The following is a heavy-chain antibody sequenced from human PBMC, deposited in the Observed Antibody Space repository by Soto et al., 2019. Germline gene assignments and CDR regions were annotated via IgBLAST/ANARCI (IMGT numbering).Heavy chain of an antibody. D-gene: IGHD1-1*01. CDR3: ARGKGMEENYFYYGLDI. J-gene: IGHJ6*02. V-gene: IGHV1-3*01. Sequence: QVPVVQSGAEVKKPGASVKVSCKASGYTFRTYGMHWVRQAPGQSLEWMGWLNGGTGQTRYSQRFQDRLIITRDTSASTGYMELSSLRSEDTAVYYCARGKGMEENYFYYGLDIWGQGTTVTVSS. CDR2: LNGGTGQT. CDR1: GYTFRTYG.